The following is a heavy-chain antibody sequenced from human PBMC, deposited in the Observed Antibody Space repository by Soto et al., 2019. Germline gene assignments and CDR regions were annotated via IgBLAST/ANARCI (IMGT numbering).Heavy chain of an antibody. D-gene: IGHD6-19*01. CDR3: ARALRGSGWYFDY. V-gene: IGHV1-3*01. CDR2: INAGNGNT. J-gene: IGHJ4*02. CDR1: GYTFTSYA. Sequence: ASVKVSCKASGYTFTSYAMHWVRQAPGRRLEWMGWINAGNGNTKYSQKFQGRVTITRDTSASTAYMELSSLRSEDTAVYYCARALRGSGWYFDYWGQGTLVTVSS.